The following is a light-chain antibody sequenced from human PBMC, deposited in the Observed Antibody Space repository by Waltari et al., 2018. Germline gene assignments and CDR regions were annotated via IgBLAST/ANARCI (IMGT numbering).Light chain of an antibody. J-gene: IGKJ3*01. CDR2: WAS. CDR1: QSVFYSSNKGNY. Sequence: DIVMTQPSDSLTVSLGARATIHCKSSQSVFYSSNKGNYLAWYQQKPVQPPKFLIYWASTRESGVPDRFSGSGSGTDFTLTITNLQAEDVAVYYCQQYYDIPFTFGPGTKVEVK. V-gene: IGKV4-1*01. CDR3: QQYYDIPFT.